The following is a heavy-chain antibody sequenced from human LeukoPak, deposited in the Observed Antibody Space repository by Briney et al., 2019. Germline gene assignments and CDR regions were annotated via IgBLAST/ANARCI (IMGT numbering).Heavy chain of an antibody. Sequence: PGGSLRLSCAASGFTFSSYWMHWVRQAPGKGLVWVSRISDDGSSTTNANSVEGRFTISRDNAKNTVYLQMNSLGVEDTAVYYCARDCGASGCDYWGQGTLVTVSS. CDR1: GFTFSSYW. CDR2: ISDDGSST. D-gene: IGHD5-12*01. V-gene: IGHV3-74*01. J-gene: IGHJ4*02. CDR3: ARDCGASGCDY.